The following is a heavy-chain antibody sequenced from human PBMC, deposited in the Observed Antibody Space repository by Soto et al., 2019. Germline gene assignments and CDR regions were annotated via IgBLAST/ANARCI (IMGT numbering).Heavy chain of an antibody. D-gene: IGHD1-1*01. J-gene: IGHJ5*02. V-gene: IGHV4-4*07. CDR2: IYATGPT. Sequence: SSETLSLTCTVSGASISGFYWSWIRKSAGKGLEWIGRIYATGPTDYNPSLKSRVVMSVDTSKKQFSLKLRSVTAADTAVYYCVRDGTKTLRDWFDPWGQG. CDR3: VRDGTKTLRDWFDP. CDR1: GASISGFY.